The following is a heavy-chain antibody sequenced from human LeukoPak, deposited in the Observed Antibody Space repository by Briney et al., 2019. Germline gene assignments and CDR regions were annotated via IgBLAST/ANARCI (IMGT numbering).Heavy chain of an antibody. J-gene: IGHJ6*03. CDR2: ISSSSSTI. D-gene: IGHD3-9*01. V-gene: IGHV3-48*04. CDR3: ARAYDILTYYYYMDV. Sequence: GGSLRLSCAASGFTFSTYSIDWDRQAPGKGLEWISYISSSSSTIDFADSVKGRFTISRDNARNSVYLQMNSLRAEDTAVYYCARAYDILTYYYYMDVWGKGTTVTVSS. CDR1: GFTFSTYS.